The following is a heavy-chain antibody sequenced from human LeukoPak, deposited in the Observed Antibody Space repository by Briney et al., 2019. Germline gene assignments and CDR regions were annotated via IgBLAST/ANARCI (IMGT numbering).Heavy chain of an antibody. CDR3: ARRLWSGSLNWFDP. V-gene: IGHV4-34*01. Sequence: RTSETLSLTCAVYGGSLSGYYWSWIRQPPGKGLEWIGEINHSGSTNYNPSLKSRVTISVDTSKNQFSLKLSSVTAADTAVYYCARRLWSGSLNWFDPWGQGTLVTVSS. J-gene: IGHJ5*02. CDR2: INHSGST. CDR1: GGSLSGYY. D-gene: IGHD3-3*01.